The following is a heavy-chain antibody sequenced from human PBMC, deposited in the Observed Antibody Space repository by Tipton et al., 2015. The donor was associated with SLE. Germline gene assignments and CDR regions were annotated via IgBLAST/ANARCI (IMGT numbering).Heavy chain of an antibody. J-gene: IGHJ2*01. CDR2: IHYTGIT. D-gene: IGHD3-16*01. CDR3: ARGDSADL. V-gene: IGHV4-59*02. Sequence: LSLTCTVSGDSVRSFYWSWIRLPPGKGLEWIGFIHYTGITNYSPSLKSRVSTSVDTSKNQFSLKLTSVTAADTAFYYCARGDSADLWGRGTLVTVSS. CDR1: GDSVRSFY.